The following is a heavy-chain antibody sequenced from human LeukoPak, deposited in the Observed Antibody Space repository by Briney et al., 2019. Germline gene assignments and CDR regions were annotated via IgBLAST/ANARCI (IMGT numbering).Heavy chain of an antibody. D-gene: IGHD2-15*01. CDR2: ISYDGSNK. CDR3: ARDVLVVVPVTLEPGYYYYGMDV. CDR1: GFTLSNYA. V-gene: IGHV3-30-3*01. Sequence: GGSLRLSCVASGFTLSNYAIHWVRQAPGKGLEWVAVISYDGSNKYYADSVRGRFTISRDNSKNTLSLQMNSLRADDTAVYYCARDVLVVVPVTLEPGYYYYGMDVWGQGTTVTVSS. J-gene: IGHJ6*02.